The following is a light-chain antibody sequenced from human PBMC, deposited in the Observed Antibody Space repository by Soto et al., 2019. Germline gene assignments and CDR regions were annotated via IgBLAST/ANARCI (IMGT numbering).Light chain of an antibody. J-gene: IGLJ2*01. Sequence: QSVLTQPPSVSEAPGQRVAISCTGSSSNIGAGYAVHWYQQLPGTAPKLLIYGDINRPSGVPDRFSGSKSGTSASLAITGLQAEDEADYYCQSYDSSLSGSVFGGGTKVTVL. CDR2: GDI. V-gene: IGLV1-40*01. CDR1: SSNIGAGYA. CDR3: QSYDSSLSGSV.